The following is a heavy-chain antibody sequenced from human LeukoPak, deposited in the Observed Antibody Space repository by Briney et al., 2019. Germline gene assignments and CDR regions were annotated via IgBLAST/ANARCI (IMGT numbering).Heavy chain of an antibody. J-gene: IGHJ5*02. Sequence: GASVNVSCKASGYTFTDYSIHWVRQAPGQGLEWMGWINPNSGGTDYAQKFQGRVTMTRDTSISTAYMELSNLKSDDTAVYYCTRGLRDGYNYHWGQGTLVTVSS. V-gene: IGHV1-2*02. CDR2: INPNSGGT. CDR3: TRGLRDGYNYH. CDR1: GYTFTDYS. D-gene: IGHD5-24*01.